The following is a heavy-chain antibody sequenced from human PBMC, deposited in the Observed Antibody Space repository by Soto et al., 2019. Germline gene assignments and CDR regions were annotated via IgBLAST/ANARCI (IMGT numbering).Heavy chain of an antibody. V-gene: IGHV3-23*01. Sequence: GGSLRLSCAASGFTFSSYAMSWVRQAPGKGLEWVSAISGSGGSTYYADSVKGRFTISRDNSKNTLYLRMNSLRAEDTAVYYCAKGDAAPPYYDFWSGYYPPFDYWGQGTLVTVSS. J-gene: IGHJ4*02. D-gene: IGHD3-3*01. CDR3: AKGDAAPPYYDFWSGYYPPFDY. CDR1: GFTFSSYA. CDR2: ISGSGGST.